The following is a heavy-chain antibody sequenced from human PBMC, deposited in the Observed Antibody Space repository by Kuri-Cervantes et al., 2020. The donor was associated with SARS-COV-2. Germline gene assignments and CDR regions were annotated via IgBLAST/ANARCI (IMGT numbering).Heavy chain of an antibody. D-gene: IGHD6-19*01. V-gene: IGHV1-18*01. CDR2: ISAYNGNT. Sequence: VSVKVSCKASGYTFTSYGISWVRQAPGQGLEWMGWISAYNGNTNYAQKLQGRVTMTTDTSTSTAYMELSSLRSDDTAVYYCARDRGSSGWSWVYYYYGMDVWGQGTTVTVSS. CDR1: GYTFTSYG. J-gene: IGHJ6*02. CDR3: ARDRGSSGWSWVYYYYGMDV.